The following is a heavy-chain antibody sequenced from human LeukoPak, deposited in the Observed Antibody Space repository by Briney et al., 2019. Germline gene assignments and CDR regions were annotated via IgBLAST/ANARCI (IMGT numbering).Heavy chain of an antibody. V-gene: IGHV4-59*11. D-gene: IGHD5/OR15-5a*01. J-gene: IGHJ6*02. Sequence: PGGSLRLSCAASGFTFSSHSMNWVRQAPGKGLEWIGYIYYSGSTNYNPSLKSRVTISVDTSKNQFSLKLSSVTAADTAVYYCAREGMSYYYGMDVWGQGTTVTVSS. CDR3: AREGMSYYYGMDV. CDR1: GFTFSSHS. CDR2: IYYSGST.